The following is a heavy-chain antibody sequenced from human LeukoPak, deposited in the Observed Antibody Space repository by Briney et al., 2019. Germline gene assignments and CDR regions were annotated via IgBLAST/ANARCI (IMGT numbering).Heavy chain of an antibody. V-gene: IGHV3-48*04. CDR3: ARLTMIVVAPDAFDI. D-gene: IGHD3-22*01. CDR1: GFTLSNAW. J-gene: IGHJ3*02. Sequence: GGSLRLSCAASGFTLSNAWMNWVRQAPGKGLEWVAYISSNGNGIYYADSVKGRFTISRDNAKNSLYLQMNSLRAEDTAVYYCARLTMIVVAPDAFDIWGQGTMVTVSS. CDR2: ISSNGNGI.